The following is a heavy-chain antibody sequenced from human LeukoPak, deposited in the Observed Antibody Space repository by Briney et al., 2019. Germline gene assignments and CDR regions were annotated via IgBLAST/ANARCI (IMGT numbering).Heavy chain of an antibody. CDR2: IKQDGSEK. V-gene: IGHV3-7*01. Sequence: GGSLRLSCAASGFTFSSYWMSWVRQAPGKGLEWVANIKQDGSEKYYVDSVKGRFTISRDNAKNSLYLQMNSLRAEDTAVYYCARGRNYYDSSGSSVWGQGTLVTVSS. J-gene: IGHJ4*02. CDR1: GFTFSSYW. D-gene: IGHD3-22*01. CDR3: ARGRNYYDSSGSSV.